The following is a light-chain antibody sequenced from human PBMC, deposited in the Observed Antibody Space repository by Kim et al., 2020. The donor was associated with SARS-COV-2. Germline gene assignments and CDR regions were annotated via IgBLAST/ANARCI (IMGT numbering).Light chain of an antibody. V-gene: IGLV2-14*03. Sequence: QSVLTQPASVSGSPGQSITISCTGSGSDIGNYNYVSWYQQHPDKAPKLILYDVTKRPSGISDRFSGSKSGNTASLTISGLQAEDEADYYCTSYLRGDYDFGPGTKVTVL. CDR1: GSDIGNYNY. J-gene: IGLJ1*01. CDR2: DVT. CDR3: TSYLRGDYD.